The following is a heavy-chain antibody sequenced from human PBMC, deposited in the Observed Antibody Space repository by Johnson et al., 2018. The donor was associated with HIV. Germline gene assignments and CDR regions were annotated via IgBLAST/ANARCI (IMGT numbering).Heavy chain of an antibody. D-gene: IGHD1-7*01. J-gene: IGHJ3*02. Sequence: VQLVESGGGMVRPGGSLRLSCAASRFIFDDYGMSWVRQAPGKGLEWVSGINWNGGSTGYADSVRGRFTISRDNAKNSLYLQMNSLRAEDTAVYYCARTKLELREGAFDIWGQGTLVTVSS. CDR2: INWNGGST. CDR3: ARTKLELREGAFDI. V-gene: IGHV3-20*04. CDR1: RFIFDDYG.